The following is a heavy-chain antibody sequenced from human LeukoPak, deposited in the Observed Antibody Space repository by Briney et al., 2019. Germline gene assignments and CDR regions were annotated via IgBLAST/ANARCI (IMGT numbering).Heavy chain of an antibody. CDR3: AADLGIYSSGPLRYYYMDV. J-gene: IGHJ6*03. V-gene: IGHV1-58*01. Sequence: SVKVSCKASGFTFSSSALHWVRQARGQRLEWIGWIVVGSGNTNYAQKFQKRVTFTRDMSTSTAYMDLSSLRSEDTAVYYCAADLGIYSSGPLRYYYMDVWGKGTTVTVSS. D-gene: IGHD6-19*01. CDR2: IVVGSGNT. CDR1: GFTFSSSA.